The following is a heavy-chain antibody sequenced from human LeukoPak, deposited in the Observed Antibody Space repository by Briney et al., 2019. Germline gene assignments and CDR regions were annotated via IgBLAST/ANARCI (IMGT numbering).Heavy chain of an antibody. D-gene: IGHD2-2*01. Sequence: PGGSLRLSCAASGFTFSSYAMSWVRQAPGKGLEWVAAISGSGGSTYYADSVKGRFTISRDNSKNTLYLQMNSLRAEDTAVYYCAKAIVVVPAAISNWGQGTLVTVSS. J-gene: IGHJ4*02. CDR2: ISGSGGST. V-gene: IGHV3-23*01. CDR1: GFTFSSYA. CDR3: AKAIVVVPAAISN.